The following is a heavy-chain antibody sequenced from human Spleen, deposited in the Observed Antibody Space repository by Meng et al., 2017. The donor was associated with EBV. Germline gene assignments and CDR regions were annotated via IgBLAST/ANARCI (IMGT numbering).Heavy chain of an antibody. V-gene: IGHV4-34*01. CDR2: SDHTGGT. CDR1: GESFSDNY. D-gene: IGHD2-2*01. J-gene: IGHJ4*02. CDR3: ARGCSSTNCNSDFDY. Sequence: QVLLQQWGAGLLKPSETLSLTCAVYGESFSDNYWSWIRQSPGKGLEWIGESDHTGGTNYNPSLMSRVTISVDTSKNQFSLNLNSVTAADTAVYYCARGCSSTNCNSDFDYWGQGTLVTVSS.